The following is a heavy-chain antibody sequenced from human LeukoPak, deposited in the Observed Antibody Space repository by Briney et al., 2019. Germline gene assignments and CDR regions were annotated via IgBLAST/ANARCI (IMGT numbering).Heavy chain of an antibody. Sequence: PGGSLRLSCAASGFTFSSHWMSWVRQAPGKGLEWVANIKQDGSEKYYVDSVKGRFTISRDNAKNSLYLQMNSLRAEDTAVYYCARVKYYYDSSGYSHPAHWYFDLWGRGTLVTVSS. CDR3: ARVKYYYDSSGYSHPAHWYFDL. CDR2: IKQDGSEK. CDR1: GFTFSSHW. D-gene: IGHD3-22*01. J-gene: IGHJ2*01. V-gene: IGHV3-7*01.